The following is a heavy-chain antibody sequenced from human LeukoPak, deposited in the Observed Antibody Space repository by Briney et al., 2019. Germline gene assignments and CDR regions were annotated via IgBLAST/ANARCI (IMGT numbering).Heavy chain of an antibody. V-gene: IGHV4-61*02. CDR3: ARVTLGYDSAGYWAVDY. Sequence: SETLSLTCTVSGGSISSGSYYWSWIRQPAGKGLEWIGRIYSSGSTNYSPSLKSRVTISIDTSKNQFSLKLTPVIAADTAMYYCARVTLGYDSAGYWAVDYWGQGTLVTVSS. CDR2: IYSSGST. J-gene: IGHJ4*02. D-gene: IGHD3-22*01. CDR1: GGSISSGSYY.